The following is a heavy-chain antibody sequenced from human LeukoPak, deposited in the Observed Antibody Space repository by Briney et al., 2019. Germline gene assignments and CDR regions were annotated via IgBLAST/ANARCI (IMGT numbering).Heavy chain of an antibody. CDR2: ISYDGSNK. V-gene: IGHV3-30*18. CDR1: GFMLSSYW. J-gene: IGHJ6*04. CDR3: AELGITMIGGV. D-gene: IGHD3-10*02. Sequence: GGSLRLSCAASGFMLSSYWMSWVRQAPGKGLEWVAVISYDGSNKYYADSVKGRFTISRDNAKNSLYLQMNSLRAEDTAVYYCAELGITMIGGVWGKGTTVTISS.